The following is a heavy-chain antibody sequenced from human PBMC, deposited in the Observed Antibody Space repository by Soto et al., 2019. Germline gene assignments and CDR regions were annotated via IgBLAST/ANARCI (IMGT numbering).Heavy chain of an antibody. CDR3: ARGGLGTYCGGDCYAFDI. J-gene: IGHJ3*02. CDR1: GFTFSSYA. CDR2: ISYDGSNK. Sequence: LRLSCSASGFTFSSYAMHWVRQAPGKGLEWVAVISYDGSNKYYADSVKGRFTISRDNSKNTLYLQMNSLRAEDTAVYYCARGGLGTYCGGDCYAFDIWGQGTMVTVSS. V-gene: IGHV3-30-3*01. D-gene: IGHD2-21*02.